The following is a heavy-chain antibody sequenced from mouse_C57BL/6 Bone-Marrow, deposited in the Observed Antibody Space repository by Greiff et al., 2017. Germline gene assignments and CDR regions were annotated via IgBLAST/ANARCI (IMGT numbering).Heavy chain of an antibody. CDR2: IWSGGST. V-gene: IGHV2-2*01. CDR3: ARTAGDAMDY. CDR1: GFSLTSYG. J-gene: IGHJ4*01. Sequence: QVQLQQSGPGLVQPSQSLSITCTVSGFSLTSYGVHWVRQSPGKGLEWLGVIWSGGSTDYNAAFISRLSISKDNSKSQVFFKMNSLQADDTAIYCCARTAGDAMDYWGQGTTVTVSS.